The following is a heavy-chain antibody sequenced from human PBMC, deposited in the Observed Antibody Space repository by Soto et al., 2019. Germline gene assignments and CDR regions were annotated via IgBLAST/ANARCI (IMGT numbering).Heavy chain of an antibody. CDR2: SYYRGST. V-gene: IGHV4-39*01. Sequence: QLQLQESGPGLVKPSETLSLICTVSGGSISSRSHYWGWIRQSPGKHLEWIVSSYYRGSTHYNPSLKTRVTISVDTSKNQVSLKVYSVTAADTAVYYCATADGFGVVTPFFEYWGQGILVTVSS. J-gene: IGHJ4*02. CDR3: ATADGFGVVTPFFEY. CDR1: GGSISSRSHY. D-gene: IGHD3-3*01.